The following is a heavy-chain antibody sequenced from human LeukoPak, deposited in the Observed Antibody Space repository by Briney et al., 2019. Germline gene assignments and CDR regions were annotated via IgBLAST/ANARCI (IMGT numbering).Heavy chain of an antibody. D-gene: IGHD2-8*01. CDR1: GYTFTSYD. Sequence: ASVKVSCKASGYTFTSYDINWVRQATGQGLEWMGWMNPNSGNTGYAQKFQGRVIMPRTTSISTAYMELSSLRSEDTDVYYCARSLSGRVYAISYYYYYMDVWGKGTTVTVSS. CDR2: MNPNSGNT. J-gene: IGHJ6*03. CDR3: ARSLSGRVYAISYYYYYMDV. V-gene: IGHV1-8*01.